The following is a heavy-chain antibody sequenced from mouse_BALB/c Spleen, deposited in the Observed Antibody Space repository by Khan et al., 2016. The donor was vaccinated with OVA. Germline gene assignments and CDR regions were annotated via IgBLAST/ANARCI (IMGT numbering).Heavy chain of an antibody. V-gene: IGHV1-69*02. CDR2: IYPSDSYS. Sequence: QVRLQQSGIELVRPGASVKLSCKASGYTFTNNCINWVKQRPGQGLEWIGNIYPSDSYSNYNQRFKDKATLTVDTSSSTAYLLLSSPTSEDSAVYCCTREGVEGYVFAKWGQGTLVTVSA. J-gene: IGHJ3*01. CDR1: GYTFTNNC. CDR3: TREGVEGYVFAK. D-gene: IGHD2-14*01.